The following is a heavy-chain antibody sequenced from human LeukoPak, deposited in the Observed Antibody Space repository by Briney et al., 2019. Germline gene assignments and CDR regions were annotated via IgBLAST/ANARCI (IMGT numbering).Heavy chain of an antibody. D-gene: IGHD1-26*01. V-gene: IGHV4-38-2*01. CDR2: IYHSGST. CDR1: GYFISSGYY. CDR3: ARHGSGTYFDP. Sequence: SETLSLTCAVSGYFISSGYYWGWIRQPPVKGLEWIGSIYHSGSTYYNPSLKSRVTISVDTSKNQFSLKVSSVTAADTAVYYCARHGSGTYFDPWGQGTLVTVSS. J-gene: IGHJ5*02.